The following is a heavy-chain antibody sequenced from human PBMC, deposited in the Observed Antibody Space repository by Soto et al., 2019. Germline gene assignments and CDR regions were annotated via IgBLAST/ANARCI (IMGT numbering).Heavy chain of an antibody. V-gene: IGHV3-33*01. J-gene: IGHJ4*02. CDR1: GFTFSDYV. Sequence: GGSLRLSCATSGFTFSDYVMHWVRQAPGKVLEWVAGLWYHGSDKFYADSVKGRFTISRDNSKNTLYRQMNSRRAYDTAVYYCAPDHGGQSGNFIFDTWGQGTPVTVSS. CDR3: APDHGGQSGNFIFDT. CDR2: LWYHGSDK. D-gene: IGHD3-16*01.